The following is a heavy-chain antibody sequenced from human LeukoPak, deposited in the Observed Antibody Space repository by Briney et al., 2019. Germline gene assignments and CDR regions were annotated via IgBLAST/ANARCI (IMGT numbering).Heavy chain of an antibody. V-gene: IGHV1-46*01. J-gene: IGHJ4*02. CDR2: INPSGSGT. D-gene: IGHD1-26*01. CDR3: ARDVVGAIDY. CDR1: GYTFTNYY. Sequence: VASVTVSCKTSGYTFTNYYMHWVRQAPGQGLEWMGIINPSGSGTSYAQKFQGRVTLTRDTSTSTVYMELSSLRSEDTAVYYCARDVVGAIDYWGQGTLVTVSS.